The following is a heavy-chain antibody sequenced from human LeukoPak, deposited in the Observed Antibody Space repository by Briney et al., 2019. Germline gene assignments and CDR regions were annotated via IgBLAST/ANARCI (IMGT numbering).Heavy chain of an antibody. V-gene: IGHV3-7*01. CDR3: ARVGKNGWDFDH. J-gene: IGHJ4*02. D-gene: IGHD6-19*01. CDR2: IIEGGDVK. CDR1: GFTFSSYA. Sequence: PGRSLRLSCAASGFTFSSYAMHWVRQAPGKGLAWVANIIEGGDVKYYVDSVKGRFTISRDNTKNSLYLQMTSLRADDTAVYYCARVGKNGWDFDHWGQGTLVTVSS.